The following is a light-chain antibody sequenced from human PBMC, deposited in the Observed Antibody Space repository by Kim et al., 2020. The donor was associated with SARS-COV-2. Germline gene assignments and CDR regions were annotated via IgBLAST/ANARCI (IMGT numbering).Light chain of an antibody. V-gene: IGLV3-9*01. CDR2: RDN. CDR3: QVWDSSTAVV. Sequence: SYELTQPLSVSVALGQTARITCGGNNIGSKNVHWYQQKPGQAPVLVIYRDNKRPSGIPERFSGSNSGNTATLTISRAQTGDEADYYCQVWDSSTAVVFGG. J-gene: IGLJ2*01. CDR1: NIGSKN.